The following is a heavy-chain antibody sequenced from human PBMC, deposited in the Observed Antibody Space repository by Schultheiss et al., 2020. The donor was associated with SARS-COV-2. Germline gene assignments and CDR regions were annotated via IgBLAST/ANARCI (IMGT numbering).Heavy chain of an antibody. CDR1: GFTFSSYW. D-gene: IGHD5-18*01. V-gene: IGHV3-7*01. CDR2: IKQDGSEK. CDR3: AKDGYSYVFGY. Sequence: GGSLRLSCAASGFTFSSYWMSWVRQAPGKGLEWVANIKQDGSEKYYVDSVKGRFTISRDNAKNSLYLQMNSLRAEDTAVYYCAKDGYSYVFGYWGQGTLVTVSS. J-gene: IGHJ4*02.